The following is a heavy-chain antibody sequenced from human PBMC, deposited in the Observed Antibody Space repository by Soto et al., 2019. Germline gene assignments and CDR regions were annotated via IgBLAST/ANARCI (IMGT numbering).Heavy chain of an antibody. Sequence: SETLSLTCAVYGGSFSGYYWSWIRQPPGKGLEWIGEINHSGSTNYNPSLKSRVTISVDTSKNQLSLKLSSVTAADTAVYYCARDDVEMASIDYWGQGTLVTVSS. D-gene: IGHD5-12*01. J-gene: IGHJ4*02. CDR1: GGSFSGYY. V-gene: IGHV4-34*01. CDR2: INHSGST. CDR3: ARDDVEMASIDY.